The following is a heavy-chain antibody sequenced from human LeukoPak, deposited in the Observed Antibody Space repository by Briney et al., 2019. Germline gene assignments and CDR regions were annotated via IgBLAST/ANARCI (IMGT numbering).Heavy chain of an antibody. CDR2: INYCGST. J-gene: IGHJ6*03. V-gene: IGHV4-59*08. CDR3: ARVGLHPTPMVKEGYYYYMDV. D-gene: IGHD5-18*01. CDR1: GGSISSYY. Sequence: SETLSLTCTVSGGSISSYYWSWIRQPPGKGLEWMGYINYCGSTNYNPYLKSRVTISVDTSKNQFSLKLSSVTAADTAVYYCARVGLHPTPMVKEGYYYYMDVWAKGPRSPSP.